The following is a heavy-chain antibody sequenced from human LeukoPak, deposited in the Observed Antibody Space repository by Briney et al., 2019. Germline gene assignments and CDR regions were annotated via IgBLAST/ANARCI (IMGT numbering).Heavy chain of an antibody. J-gene: IGHJ6*02. V-gene: IGHV1-69*13. CDR2: IIPIFGTA. CDR3: ARPYDSSGYTYGMDV. CDR1: GGTFSSYA. D-gene: IGHD3-22*01. Sequence: SVKVSCKASGGTFSSYAISWVRQAPGQGLEWMGGIIPIFGTANYAQKFQGRVTITADESTSTAYMELSSLRSEDTAVYYCARPYDSSGYTYGMDVWGQGTTVTVSS.